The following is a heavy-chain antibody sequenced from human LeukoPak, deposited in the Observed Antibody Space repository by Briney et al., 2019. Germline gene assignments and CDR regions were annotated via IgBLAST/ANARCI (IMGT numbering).Heavy chain of an antibody. CDR1: GFTVSSNY. CDR2: IYSGGST. CDR3: ARVGMGYSYGRLDWYFDL. Sequence: GGSLRLSCAASGFTVSSNYMSWVRQAPGKGLEWVSVIYSGGSTYYADSVKGRFTISRDNSKNTLYLQMNSLRAEDTAVYYCARVGMGYSYGRLDWYFDLWGRGTLVTVSS. V-gene: IGHV3-66*02. D-gene: IGHD5-18*01. J-gene: IGHJ2*01.